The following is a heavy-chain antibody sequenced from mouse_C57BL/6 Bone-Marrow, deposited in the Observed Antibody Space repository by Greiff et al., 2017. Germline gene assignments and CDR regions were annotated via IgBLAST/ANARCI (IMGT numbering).Heavy chain of an antibody. J-gene: IGHJ2*01. V-gene: IGHV1-69*01. CDR2: LDPSDSYT. CDR1: GYTFTSYW. D-gene: IGHD1-1*01. CDR3: ARSGTTVVERDYFDY. Sequence: QVQLQQPGAELVMPGASVKLSCKASGYTFTSYWMHWVKQRPGQGLEWIGELDPSDSYTNYNQKFKGKSTLTVDKSSSTAYMQLSSLTSEYSAVYYCARSGTTVVERDYFDYWGQGTTLTVSS.